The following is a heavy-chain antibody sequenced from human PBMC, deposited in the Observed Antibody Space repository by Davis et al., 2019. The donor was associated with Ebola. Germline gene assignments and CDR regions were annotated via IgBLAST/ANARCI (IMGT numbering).Heavy chain of an antibody. V-gene: IGHV4-59*08. J-gene: IGHJ4*02. CDR2: IYYSGST. CDR1: GGSISSYY. CDR3: ARLRSSWYQEFDY. Sequence: MPSETLSLTCTVSGGSISSYYWSWIRQPPGKGLEWIGYIYYSGSTNYNPSLKSRVTISVDTSKNQFSLKLSSVTAADTAVYYCARLRSSWYQEFDYWGQGTLVTVSS. D-gene: IGHD6-13*01.